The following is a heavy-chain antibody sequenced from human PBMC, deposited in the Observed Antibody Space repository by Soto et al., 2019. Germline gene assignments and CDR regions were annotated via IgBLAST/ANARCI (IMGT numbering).Heavy chain of an antibody. D-gene: IGHD6-13*01. Sequence: ASVKVSCKASGYTFTSYDINWVRQATGQGLEWMGWMNPNSGNTGYAQKFQGRVTMTRNTSISTAYMELSSLRSEDTAVYYCALWGIEAAGKYYYYGMDVWGQGTTVTVSS. J-gene: IGHJ6*02. CDR2: MNPNSGNT. CDR1: GYTFTSYD. V-gene: IGHV1-8*01. CDR3: ALWGIEAAGKYYYYGMDV.